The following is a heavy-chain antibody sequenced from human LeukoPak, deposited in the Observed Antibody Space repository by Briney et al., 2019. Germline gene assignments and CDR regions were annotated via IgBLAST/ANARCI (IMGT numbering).Heavy chain of an antibody. D-gene: IGHD6-13*01. J-gene: IGHJ5*02. CDR2: IVGSGGIT. V-gene: IGHV3-23*01. CDR3: ARDLYAGTVNWFDP. Sequence: GGSLRLSCVASGFTFGSFAMYWVRQAPGKGLEWVSGIVGSGGITYYADSVQGRFTISRDNSKNTVYLQMNSLRDEDTAIYFCARDLYAGTVNWFDPRGQGTLVTVSS. CDR1: GFTFGSFA.